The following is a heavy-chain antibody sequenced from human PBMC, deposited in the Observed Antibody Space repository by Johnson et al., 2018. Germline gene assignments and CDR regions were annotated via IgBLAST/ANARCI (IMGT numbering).Heavy chain of an antibody. CDR1: GFTFSGSA. CDR3: TTRTVSTMKKDV. Sequence: EAQLQESGGGLVQPGGSLTLSCAASGFTFSGSAMHWVRQAAGKGLEWVGRLRSKANSYATAYAASVKGRFTISRDDSKNTAYLQMTSLKTEDTAVYYCTTRTVSTMKKDVWGQGTTVTVSS. D-gene: IGHD4-11*01. V-gene: IGHV3-73*02. CDR2: LRSKANSYAT. J-gene: IGHJ6*02.